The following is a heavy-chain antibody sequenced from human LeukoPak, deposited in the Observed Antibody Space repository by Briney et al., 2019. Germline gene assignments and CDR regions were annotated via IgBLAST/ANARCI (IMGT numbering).Heavy chain of an antibody. Sequence: PSETLSLTCAVSGHSISSGYYWGWFRQPPGKGLEWIGCMYHSGSTYYNPSLKSRVTISVDTSKNQFSLKLSSVTAADTAVYYCARQGGSSSPYYYYYMDVWGKGTTVTVSS. J-gene: IGHJ6*03. D-gene: IGHD6-13*01. V-gene: IGHV4-38-2*01. CDR1: GHSISSGYY. CDR3: ARQGGSSSPYYYYYMDV. CDR2: MYHSGST.